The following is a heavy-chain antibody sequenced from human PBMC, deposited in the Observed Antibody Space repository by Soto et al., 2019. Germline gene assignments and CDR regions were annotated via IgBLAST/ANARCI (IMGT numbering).Heavy chain of an antibody. V-gene: IGHV3-23*01. Sequence: GGSLRLSCAAAGFAFSTYAMTWVRQAPGKGLEWVSVISGSGGSSYYAASVKGRFTISRDNSKNTLFLQMNGLRAEDTAVYYCAKVTKRAAAGRYEYYKYGLDVWGQGTTVTVS. J-gene: IGHJ6*02. CDR2: ISGSGGSS. D-gene: IGHD6-13*01. CDR3: AKVTKRAAAGRYEYYKYGLDV. CDR1: GFAFSTYA.